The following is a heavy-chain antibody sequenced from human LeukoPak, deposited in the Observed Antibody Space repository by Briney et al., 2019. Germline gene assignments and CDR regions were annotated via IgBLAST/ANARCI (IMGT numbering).Heavy chain of an antibody. CDR3: AKDTFGGVIADY. J-gene: IGHJ4*02. V-gene: IGHV3-23*01. D-gene: IGHD3-16*02. Sequence: GGSLRLSCAASGFTFSSYAMSWVRQAPGKGLEWVSAISGSGGSTYYADSVKGRFTISRDNSKNTLYLQMNSLRAGDTAVYYCAKDTFGGVIADYWGPGTLVTVSS. CDR2: ISGSGGST. CDR1: GFTFSSYA.